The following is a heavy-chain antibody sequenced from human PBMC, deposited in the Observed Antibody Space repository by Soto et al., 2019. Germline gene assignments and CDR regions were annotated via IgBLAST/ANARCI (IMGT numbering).Heavy chain of an antibody. CDR1: GFTFNSYA. Sequence: EVRLMESGGGFLQPGGSQRLSCVASGFTFNSYAMSWVRQTPEKGLEWVSAISGSGWQTYYAESVQGRFTISRDNSKTTVYLHMNRLRDEDSGIYYCAKGRYFDASGGCANFWGRGTLVTVSS. V-gene: IGHV3-23*01. CDR2: ISGSGWQT. D-gene: IGHD3-9*01. CDR3: AKGRYFDASGGCANF. J-gene: IGHJ2*01.